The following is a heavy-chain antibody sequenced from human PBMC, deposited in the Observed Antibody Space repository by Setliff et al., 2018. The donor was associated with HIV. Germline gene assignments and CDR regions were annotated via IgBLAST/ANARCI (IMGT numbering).Heavy chain of an antibody. CDR3: ARDRTYGDSGAYYMDV. J-gene: IGHJ6*03. CDR2: IYGSGST. CDR1: GGSISTYY. Sequence: LSLTCTVSGGSISTYYWSWIRQPPGKGLEWIGYIYGSGSTKYNPSLKSRVTISLDKPNYQFSLKLTSVTAADTAVYYCARDRTYGDSGAYYMDVWGEGTTVTVSS. V-gene: IGHV4-59*01. D-gene: IGHD3-10*01.